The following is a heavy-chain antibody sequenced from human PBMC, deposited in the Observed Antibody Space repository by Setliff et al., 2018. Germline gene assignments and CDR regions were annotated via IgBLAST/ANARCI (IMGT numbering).Heavy chain of an antibody. V-gene: IGHV1-69*06. CDR3: ARDYSSSWDYYYYYMDV. Sequence: ASVKVSCKASGGTFSSYAIRWVRQAPGQGLEWMGRTIPIFGTANYAQKFQGRVTITADKSTSTAYMELSSLRSEDTAVYYCARDYSSSWDYYYYYMDVWGKGTTVTVSS. J-gene: IGHJ6*03. CDR1: GGTFSSYA. D-gene: IGHD6-13*01. CDR2: TIPIFGTA.